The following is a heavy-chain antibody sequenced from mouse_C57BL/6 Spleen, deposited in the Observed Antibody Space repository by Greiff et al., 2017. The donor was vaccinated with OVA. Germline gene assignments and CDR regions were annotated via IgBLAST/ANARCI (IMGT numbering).Heavy chain of an antibody. CDR2: IYWDDDK. Sequence: QVTLKVSGPGILQSSQTLSLTCSFSGFSLSTSGMGVSWLRQPSGKGLEWLAHIYWDDDKRYNPSLKSRLTISKANSRHQVFLKITSVDTADTATYDSARREGGSSYGYFDVWGTGTTVTVSS. D-gene: IGHD1-1*01. CDR1: GFSLSTSGMG. V-gene: IGHV8-12*01. CDR3: ARREGGSSYGYFDV. J-gene: IGHJ1*03.